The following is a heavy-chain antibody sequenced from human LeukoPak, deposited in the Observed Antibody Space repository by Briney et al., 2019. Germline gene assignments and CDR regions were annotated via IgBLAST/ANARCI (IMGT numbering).Heavy chain of an antibody. V-gene: IGHV4-39*07. J-gene: IGHJ4*02. CDR1: GGSISSSSYY. Sequence: SETLSLTCTVSGGSISSSSYYWGWLRQPPGQGLEWIGSIYYSGSTYYNPSLKSRVTISVDTSKNQFSLKLSSVTAADTAVYYCARVKYCSSTSCYSQHTWGFGGNGLDYWGQGTLVTVSS. CDR3: ARVKYCSSTSCYSQHTWGFGGNGLDY. CDR2: IYYSGST. D-gene: IGHD2-2*01.